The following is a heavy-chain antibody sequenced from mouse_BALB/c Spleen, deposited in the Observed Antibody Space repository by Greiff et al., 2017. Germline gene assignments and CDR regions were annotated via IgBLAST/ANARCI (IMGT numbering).Heavy chain of an antibody. CDR1: GYAFSSYW. CDR3: AGGEGGGYFDY. Sequence: QVQLKQSGAELVRPGSSVKISCKASGYAFSSYWMNWVKQRPGQGLEWIGQIYPGDGDTNYNGKFKGKATLTADKSSSTAYMQLSSLTSEDSAVYFWAGGEGGGYFDYWGQGTTLTVSS. V-gene: IGHV1-80*01. CDR2: IYPGDGDT. J-gene: IGHJ2*01.